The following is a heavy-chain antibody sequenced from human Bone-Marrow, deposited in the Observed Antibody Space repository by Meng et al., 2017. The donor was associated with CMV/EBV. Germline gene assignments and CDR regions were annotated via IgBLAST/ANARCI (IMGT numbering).Heavy chain of an antibody. D-gene: IGHD6-13*01. V-gene: IGHV4-34*01. CDR1: GGSFSGYY. CDR2: INHSRST. J-gene: IGHJ4*02. CDR3: ARGRNFFAARSIAALDY. Sequence: GSLRLSCAVYGGSFSGYYWSWIRQPPGKGLEWIGEINHSRSTNYNPSLKSRVTISVDTSKNQFSLKLSSVTAADTAVYYCARGRNFFAARSIAALDYWGQGTLVTVSS.